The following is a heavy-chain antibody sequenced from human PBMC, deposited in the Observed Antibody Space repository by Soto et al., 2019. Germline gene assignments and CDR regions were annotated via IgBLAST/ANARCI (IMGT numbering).Heavy chain of an antibody. J-gene: IGHJ4*02. V-gene: IGHV3-23*01. D-gene: IGHD4-17*01. CDR2: INGRGDKT. CDR3: AKGGYGEILFYY. Sequence: EVHLLDSGGGLVQPGGSLRLSCGASGFTFSNSAMSWVRQVPGKGLEWVSFINGRGDKTYYADSVKGRVTISRANSQHTLYLQMNSLRVEDTSIYYCAKGGYGEILFYYWGQGTLVTVSS. CDR1: GFTFSNSA.